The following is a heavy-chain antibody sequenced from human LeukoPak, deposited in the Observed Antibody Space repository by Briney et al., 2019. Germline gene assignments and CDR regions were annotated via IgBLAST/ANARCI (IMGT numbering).Heavy chain of an antibody. V-gene: IGHV3-9*01. J-gene: IGHJ4*02. CDR2: ISWNSGSI. Sequence: GGSLRLSCAASGFTFDDYAMHWVRHAPGKGLEWVSGISWNSGSIGYADSVKGRFTISRDNAKNSLYLQMNSLRAEDTALYYCAKDPSSLAAAGTWFDYWGQGTLVTVSS. CDR1: GFTFDDYA. CDR3: AKDPSSLAAAGTWFDY. D-gene: IGHD6-13*01.